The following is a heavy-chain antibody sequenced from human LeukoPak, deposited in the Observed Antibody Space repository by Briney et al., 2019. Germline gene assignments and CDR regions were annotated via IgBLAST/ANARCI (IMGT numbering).Heavy chain of an antibody. V-gene: IGHV3-30*18. Sequence: GRSLRLSCAASGFTFSSYGMHWVRQAPGKGLEWVAVISYDGSNKYYADSVKGRFTISRDNSKNTLYLQMNSLRAEDTAAYYCAKEAPMVRGVINSPCDYWGQGTLVTVSS. CDR3: AKEAPMVRGVINSPCDY. CDR1: GFTFSSYG. D-gene: IGHD3-10*01. J-gene: IGHJ4*02. CDR2: ISYDGSNK.